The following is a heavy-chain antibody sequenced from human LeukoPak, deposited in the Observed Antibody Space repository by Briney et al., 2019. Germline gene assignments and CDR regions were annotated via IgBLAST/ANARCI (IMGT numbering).Heavy chain of an antibody. D-gene: IGHD3-10*01. CDR2: IYYSGST. V-gene: IGHV4-59*01. Sequence: SETLSLTCTVSGGSISSYYWSWIRQPPGKGLEWIGYIYYSGSTNYNPSLKSRVTISVDTSKNQFSLKLSSVTAADTAVYYCAREGAFGELLIAFDIWGQGTMVTVSS. J-gene: IGHJ3*02. CDR3: AREGAFGELLIAFDI. CDR1: GGSISSYY.